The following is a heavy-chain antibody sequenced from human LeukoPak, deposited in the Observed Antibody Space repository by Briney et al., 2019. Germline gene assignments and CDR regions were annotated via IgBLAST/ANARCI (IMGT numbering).Heavy chain of an antibody. CDR2: IHPGDSHT. D-gene: IGHD2-2*01. J-gene: IGHJ2*01. CDR1: GYSFTDYW. V-gene: IGHV5-51*01. CDR3: ARQPGMTAKSWYFDL. Sequence: GESLKISCKGSGYSFTDYWIGWVRQLPGKGLEWMGIIHPGDSHTWYSPSFQGQVTISADKSISMAYLQWSSLKASDTAMYFCARQPGMTAKSWYFDLWGRGTLVTVSS.